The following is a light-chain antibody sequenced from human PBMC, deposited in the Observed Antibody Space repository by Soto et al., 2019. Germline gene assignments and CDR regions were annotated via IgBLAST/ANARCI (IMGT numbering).Light chain of an antibody. J-gene: IGLJ3*02. Sequence: QTVVTQPPSASGTPGQRVTISCSESSSSIGSNYIYWYQQLPGTAPKLLIYRDSQRPSGVPDRFSGSQSGTSASLAIIGLRSEDEADYYCAAWDDSLRGWVFGGGTKLTVL. CDR2: RDS. CDR1: SSSIGSNY. V-gene: IGLV1-47*01. CDR3: AAWDDSLRGWV.